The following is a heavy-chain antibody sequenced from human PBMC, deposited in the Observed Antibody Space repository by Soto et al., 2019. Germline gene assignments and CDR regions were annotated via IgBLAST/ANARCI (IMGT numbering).Heavy chain of an antibody. D-gene: IGHD2-21*01. V-gene: IGHV4-30-4*01. CDR3: ASGLSGDKVDQ. J-gene: IGHJ4*02. CDR1: GGSISDGAYY. CDR2: IYDSGNT. Sequence: QVQLQESGPGLVKPSQTLSLTCTVSGGSISDGAYYWSWIRQPPGKGLEWIGHIYDSGNTYNNPSLKSRLTISVDTSKTHFSLNLNSVTAADTAVYYCASGLSGDKVDQWGQGTLVTVSS.